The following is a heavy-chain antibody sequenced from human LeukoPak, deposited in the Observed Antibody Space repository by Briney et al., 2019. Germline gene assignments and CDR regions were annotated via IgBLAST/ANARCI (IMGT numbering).Heavy chain of an antibody. CDR2: IKSKTDGGTA. J-gene: IGHJ4*02. Sequence: PGGSLRLSCAASGFTFTNVRMSWVRQAPGKGREWVGRIKSKTDGGTADYAAPVKGRFTISRDDSQNTLYLQINSLTTEDTAVYYCATGILETRDYWGQGTLVTVSS. CDR1: GFTFTNVR. V-gene: IGHV3-15*01. CDR3: ATGILETRDY.